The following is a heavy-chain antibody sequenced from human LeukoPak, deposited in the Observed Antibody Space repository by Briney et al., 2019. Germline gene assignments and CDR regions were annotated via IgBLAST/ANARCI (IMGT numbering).Heavy chain of an antibody. V-gene: IGHV5-51*01. Sequence: KYGESLKISCKGSGYSFTNYWIGWVRQMPGKGLEWMGIIDPSDSDTRYSPSFQGQVTISADKSSNTAYLQWGSLKASDTAMYFCARRRSVTGTDPLDYWGQGTLVTVSS. J-gene: IGHJ4*02. D-gene: IGHD1-1*01. CDR1: GYSFTNYW. CDR3: ARRRSVTGTDPLDY. CDR2: IDPSDSDT.